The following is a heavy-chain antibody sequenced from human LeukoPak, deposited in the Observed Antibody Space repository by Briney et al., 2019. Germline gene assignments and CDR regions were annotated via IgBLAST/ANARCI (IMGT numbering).Heavy chain of an antibody. CDR2: ISTYNGNK. J-gene: IGHJ6*03. CDR1: GYTFTTYG. CDR3: ARDGSGYSGSSLHYYYYMDV. V-gene: IGHV1-18*01. D-gene: IGHD5-12*01. Sequence: ASVKVSCKASGYTFTTYGISWVRQAPGQGLEWMGWISTYNGNKHYSQKLQGRVSMTTDTSTSTAYMELRSLRSDDTAVYYCARDGSGYSGSSLHYYYYMDVWGKGTTVTVSS.